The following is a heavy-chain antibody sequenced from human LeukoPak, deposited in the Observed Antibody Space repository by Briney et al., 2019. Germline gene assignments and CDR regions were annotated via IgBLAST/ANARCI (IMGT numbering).Heavy chain of an antibody. CDR3: ARTTRIVGAHDAFDI. V-gene: IGHV1-69*05. CDR1: GGTFSSYA. CDR2: IIPIFGTA. J-gene: IGHJ3*02. D-gene: IGHD1-26*01. Sequence: ASVKVSCKASGGTFSSYAISWVRQAPGQGLEWMGGIIPIFGTANYAQKFQGRVTITTDESTSTAYMELSSLRSEDTAVYYCARTTRIVGAHDAFDIWGQGTIVTVSS.